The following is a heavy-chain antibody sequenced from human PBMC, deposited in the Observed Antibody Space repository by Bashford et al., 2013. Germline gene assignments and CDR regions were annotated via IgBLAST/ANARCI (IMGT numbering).Heavy chain of an antibody. J-gene: IGHJ4*02. V-gene: IGHV3-15*05. CDR2: IKNKAEGGTT. Sequence: VRQAPGKGLEWVGRIKNKAEGGTTDYGGSVRGRFTISRDDSKNTTYLQMNSLKSDDTAVYYCTLYKQMATIAVNYWGQGTLVTVSS. D-gene: IGHD5-24*01. CDR3: TLYKQMATIAVNY.